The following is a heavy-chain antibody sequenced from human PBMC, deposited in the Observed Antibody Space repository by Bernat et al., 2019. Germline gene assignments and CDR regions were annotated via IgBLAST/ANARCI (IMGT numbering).Heavy chain of an antibody. D-gene: IGHD4-17*01. CDR3: ARSTTVTTRD. CDR2: MSHSGST. CDR1: GGSFSGYY. J-gene: IGHJ4*02. Sequence: QVQLQQWGAGLLKPSETLSLTCAVYGGSFSGYYYNWIRQSPGKGLAWIGEMSHSGSTSYNPSLKSRVIISVDTSKSHFSLNLTSVTAADTGVYYCARSTTVTTRDWGQGTLVTVSS. V-gene: IGHV4-34*01.